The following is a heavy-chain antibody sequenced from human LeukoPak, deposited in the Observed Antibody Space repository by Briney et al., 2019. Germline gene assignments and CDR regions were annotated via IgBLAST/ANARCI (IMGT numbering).Heavy chain of an antibody. J-gene: IGHJ5*02. D-gene: IGHD6-13*01. V-gene: IGHV4-34*01. CDR2: INHSGST. Sequence: SWIRQPPGKGLEWIGEINHSGSTNYNPSLKSRVTISVDTSKNQFSLKLSSVTAADTAVYYCARGRVAAAGINWFDPWGQGTLVTVSS. CDR3: ARGRVAAAGINWFDP.